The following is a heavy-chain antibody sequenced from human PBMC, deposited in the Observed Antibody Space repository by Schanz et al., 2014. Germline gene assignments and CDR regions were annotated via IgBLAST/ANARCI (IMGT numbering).Heavy chain of an antibody. CDR3: AKGQGAVINNWYCDL. Sequence: VQLVESGGGVVQPGGSLRLSCAASGFTFSGYWMSWVRQAPGEGLVWVANIKLDGSEKYYVDSVKGRFTISRDNSINTLSLQMNSLSADDTAVYYCAKGQGAVINNWYCDLWGRGTLVTVSS. J-gene: IGHJ2*01. V-gene: IGHV3-7*03. CDR2: IKLDGSEK. CDR1: GFTFSGYW. D-gene: IGHD2-21*01.